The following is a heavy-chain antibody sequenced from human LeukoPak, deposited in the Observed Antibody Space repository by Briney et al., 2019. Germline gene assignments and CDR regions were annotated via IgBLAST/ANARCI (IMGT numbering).Heavy chain of an antibody. Sequence: SETLSLTCTVSGGSISSSSYYWGRIRQPPGKGLEWIGSIYYSGSTYYNPSLKSRVTISVDTSKNQFSLKLSSVTAADTAVYYCARVVGDCSSTSCYWEELDLGFDYWGQGTLVTVSS. CDR2: IYYSGST. V-gene: IGHV4-39*07. CDR1: GGSISSSSYY. J-gene: IGHJ4*02. D-gene: IGHD2-2*01. CDR3: ARVVGDCSSTSCYWEELDLGFDY.